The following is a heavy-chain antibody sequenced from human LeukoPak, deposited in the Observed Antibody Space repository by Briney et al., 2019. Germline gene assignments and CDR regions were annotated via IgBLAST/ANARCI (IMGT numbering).Heavy chain of an antibody. CDR3: ARDISSGWYAGY. V-gene: IGHV4-4*07. Sequence: IPSETLSLTCTVSGDSFSTYYWSWIRQPAGKGLEWIGHIYTSGTTNYNPSLKSRVTMSIDTSKNQFSLKLSSIAAADTAVYYCARDISSGWYAGYWGQGTLVTVSS. J-gene: IGHJ4*02. CDR2: IYTSGTT. CDR1: GDSFSTYY. D-gene: IGHD6-19*01.